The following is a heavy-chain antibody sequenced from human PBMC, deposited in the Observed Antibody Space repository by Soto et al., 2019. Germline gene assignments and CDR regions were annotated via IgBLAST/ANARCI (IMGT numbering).Heavy chain of an antibody. V-gene: IGHV2-26*04. CDR2: IFSNDEK. CDR3: ASTYSTSWYWFNP. CDR1: GFSLSKAGLG. J-gene: IGHJ5*02. Sequence: QVTVKESGPVLVKPTETLTLTCTVSGFSLSKAGLGVSWIRQPPGKALEWLAHIFSNDEKSYSTSLKSRLTIPKDTSKSQVVLIMTNMAPVDTATYYCASTYSTSWYWFNPWGQGTLVTVSS. D-gene: IGHD6-13*01.